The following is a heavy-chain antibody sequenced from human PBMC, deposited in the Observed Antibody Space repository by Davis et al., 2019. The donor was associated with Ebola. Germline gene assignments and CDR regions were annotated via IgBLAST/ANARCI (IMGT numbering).Heavy chain of an antibody. CDR2: INPNSGGT. J-gene: IGHJ5*02. D-gene: IGHD2-2*02. Sequence: ASVKVSCKASGYTFTGYYMHWVRQAPGQGLEWMGWINPNSGGTNYAQKFQGRVTMTRDTSISTAYMELSRLRSDDTAVYYCARAPVPAAITGSVWFDPWGQGTLVTVSS. V-gene: IGHV1-2*02. CDR3: ARAPVPAAITGSVWFDP. CDR1: GYTFTGYY.